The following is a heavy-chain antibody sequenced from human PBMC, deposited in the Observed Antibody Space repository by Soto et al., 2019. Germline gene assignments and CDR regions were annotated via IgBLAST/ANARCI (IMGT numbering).Heavy chain of an antibody. CDR2: MYNTGST. V-gene: IGHV4-59*01. D-gene: IGHD2-21*02. CDR3: ACFLWVYCGDDCYLFDF. J-gene: IGHJ4*03. Sequence: SETPSLTCTVSGGSIGSYYWSWVGQRPGKGLEWIGYMYNTGSTIYNPSLKRRVTISVDTSKNQFSLKLNSVTAADTAVYYCACFLWVYCGDDCYLFDFWGQLTFVFVS. CDR1: GGSIGSYY.